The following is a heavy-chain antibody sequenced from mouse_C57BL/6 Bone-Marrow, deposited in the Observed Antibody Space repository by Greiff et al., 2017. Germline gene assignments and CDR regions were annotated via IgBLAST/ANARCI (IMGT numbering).Heavy chain of an antibody. CDR1: GYSITSDY. CDR2: ISYSGST. J-gene: IGHJ2*01. Sequence: EVKLMESGPGLAKPSQTLSLTCSVTGYSITSDYWNWIRKFPGNKLEYMGYISYSGSTYYNPSLKSRISITRDTSKNQYYLQLNSVTTEYTATYYCASVGYYDCSSYDYFDYWGQGTTLTVSS. D-gene: IGHD1-1*01. V-gene: IGHV3-8*01. CDR3: ASVGYYDCSSYDYFDY.